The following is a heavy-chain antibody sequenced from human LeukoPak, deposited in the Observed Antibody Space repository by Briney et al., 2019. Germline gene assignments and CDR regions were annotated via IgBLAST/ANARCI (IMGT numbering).Heavy chain of an antibody. CDR1: GASPSGFY. J-gene: IGHJ5*02. V-gene: IGHV4-34*01. CDR3: ARGGGVWFGAQSGWFDP. D-gene: IGHD3-10*01. Sequence: SETLSLTPGVTGASPSGFYWSWIPQPPGNGLECIGEITHRGSTNYNPSLKSRSTVSLDTSKNQLPLNVTSVTAAHTAAYHCARGGGVWFGAQSGWFDPWGQGTVVTVST. CDR2: ITHRGST.